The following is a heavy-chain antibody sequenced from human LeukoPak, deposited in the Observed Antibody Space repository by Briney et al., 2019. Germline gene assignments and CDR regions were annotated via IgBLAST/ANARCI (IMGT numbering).Heavy chain of an antibody. V-gene: IGHV4-59*01. CDR3: ARDGASWLTGGFDY. J-gene: IGHJ4*02. D-gene: IGHD1-20*01. CDR1: GGPISSYY. CDR2: IYYSGST. Sequence: PSETLSLTCTVSGGPISSYYWSWIRQPPGKGLEWIGYIYYSGSTNYNPSLKSRVTISVDTSKNQFSLKLSSVTAADTAVYYCARDGASWLTGGFDYWGQGTLVTVSS.